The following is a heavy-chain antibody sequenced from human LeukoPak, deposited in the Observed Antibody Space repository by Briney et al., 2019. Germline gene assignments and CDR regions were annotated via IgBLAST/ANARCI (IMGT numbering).Heavy chain of an antibody. Sequence: ASVKVSCKASGYTFTSYAMNWVRQAPGQGLEWMGWINTNTGNPTYAQGFTGRFVFSLDTSVSTAYLQIGSLKAEDTAVYYCARDFDISGGNPFGYWGQGTLVTVSS. V-gene: IGHV7-4-1*01. CDR1: GYTFTSYA. CDR3: ARDFDISGGNPFGY. J-gene: IGHJ4*02. D-gene: IGHD4-23*01. CDR2: INTNTGNP.